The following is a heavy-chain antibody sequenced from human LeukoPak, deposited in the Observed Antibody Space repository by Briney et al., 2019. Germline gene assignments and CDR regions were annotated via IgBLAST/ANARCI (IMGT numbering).Heavy chain of an antibody. J-gene: IGHJ4*02. D-gene: IGHD3-22*01. CDR1: GFSFSGYG. Sequence: PGGSLRLSCAASGFSFSGYGLHWVRQAPGKGLEWVAAIRHDGGEKWYADSVQGRFTISRDDSKNTLYLQMNSLRAEDTAVYYCVRQRYYYDSSGPYFDYWGQGTLVTVSS. CDR2: IRHDGGEK. CDR3: VRQRYYYDSSGPYFDY. V-gene: IGHV3-33*01.